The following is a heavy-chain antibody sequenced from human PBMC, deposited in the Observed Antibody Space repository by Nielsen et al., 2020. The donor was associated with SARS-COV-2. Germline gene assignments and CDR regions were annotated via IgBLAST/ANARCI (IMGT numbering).Heavy chain of an antibody. Sequence: ASVKVSCKASGYTFTSYGISWVRQAPGQGLEWMGWISAYNGNTNYAQKLQGRVTMTTDTSTSTAYMELRSLRSDDTAVYYCARDSSGYCTKGPCFYWGQGTLVTVSS. CDR2: ISAYNGNT. V-gene: IGHV1-18*01. CDR3: ARDSSGYCTKGPCFY. D-gene: IGHD2-8*01. CDR1: GYTFTSYG. J-gene: IGHJ4*02.